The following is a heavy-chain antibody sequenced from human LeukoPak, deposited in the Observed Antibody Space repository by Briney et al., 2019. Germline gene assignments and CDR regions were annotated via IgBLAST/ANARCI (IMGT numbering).Heavy chain of an antibody. D-gene: IGHD2-15*01. V-gene: IGHV3-9*03. CDR3: ASQKLGYCSGGSCYGDAFDI. J-gene: IGHJ3*02. CDR1: GFTFDDYA. CDR2: ISWNSGSI. Sequence: PGGSRRLSCAASGFTFDDYAMHWVRQAPGKGLEWVSGISWNSGSIGYADSVRGRFTISRDNAKNSLYLQMNSLRAEDMALYYCASQKLGYCSGGSCYGDAFDIWGQGTMVTVSS.